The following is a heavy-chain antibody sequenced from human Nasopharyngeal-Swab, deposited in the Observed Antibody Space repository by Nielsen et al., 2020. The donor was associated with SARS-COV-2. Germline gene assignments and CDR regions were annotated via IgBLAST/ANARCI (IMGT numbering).Heavy chain of an antibody. CDR2: INPSGGST. D-gene: IGHD5-12*01. CDR3: ARGAGGYQTYNWFDP. Sequence: ASVKVSCKASGYTFTSYYMHWVRQAPGQGLEWMGIINPSGGSTSYAQKFQGRVTMTRDTSTSTVYMELSSLRSEDTAVYYCARGAGGYQTYNWFDPWGQGTLVTVFS. J-gene: IGHJ5*02. CDR1: GYTFTSYY. V-gene: IGHV1-46*01.